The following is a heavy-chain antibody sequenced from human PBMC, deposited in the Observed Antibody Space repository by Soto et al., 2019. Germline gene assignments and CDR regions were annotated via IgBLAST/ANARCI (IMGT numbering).Heavy chain of an antibody. Sequence: EVQLVQSGAEVKKPGESLRISCKGSGYSFTSYWISWVRQMPGKGLEWMGRIDPSDSYTNYSPSFQGHVTISADKSISTAYLQWSSLKASDTAMYYCASAMVRGVINYYYGMDVWGQGTTVTVSS. D-gene: IGHD3-10*01. CDR1: GYSFTSYW. J-gene: IGHJ6*02. CDR3: ASAMVRGVINYYYGMDV. CDR2: IDPSDSYT. V-gene: IGHV5-10-1*03.